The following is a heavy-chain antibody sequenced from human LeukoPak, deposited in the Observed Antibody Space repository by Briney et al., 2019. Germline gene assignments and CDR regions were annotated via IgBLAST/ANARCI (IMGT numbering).Heavy chain of an antibody. CDR3: TRGNVGIGFYWYFEL. J-gene: IGHJ2*01. Sequence: PGRSLRLSCAASAFTFSSYGMHWVRQAPGKGLEWVAVIWYDGSNKYYADSVKGRFTISRDNSKNMLYLQMNSLRVDDTAVYYCTRGNVGIGFYWYFELWGRGTLVTVSS. D-gene: IGHD7-27*01. CDR2: IWYDGSNK. V-gene: IGHV3-33*01. CDR1: AFTFSSYG.